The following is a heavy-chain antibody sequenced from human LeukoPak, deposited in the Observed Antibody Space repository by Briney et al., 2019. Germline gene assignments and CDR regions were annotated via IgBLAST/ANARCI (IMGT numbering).Heavy chain of an antibody. CDR2: INHSGST. CDR3: ARGPGYCSSTSCLDFDY. J-gene: IGHJ4*02. Sequence: SETLSLTCAVYGGSFGGYYWSWIRQPPGKGLEWIGEINHSGSTNYNPSLKSRVTISVDTSKNQFSLKLSSVTAADTAVYYCARGPGYCSSTSCLDFDYWGQGTLVTVSS. CDR1: GGSFGGYY. V-gene: IGHV4-34*01. D-gene: IGHD2-2*01.